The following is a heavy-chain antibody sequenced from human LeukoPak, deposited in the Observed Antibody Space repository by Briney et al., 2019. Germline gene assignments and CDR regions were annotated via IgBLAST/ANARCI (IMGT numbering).Heavy chain of an antibody. CDR1: GFTFGDYA. CDR2: IRRKANGGTT. CDR3: TSGLYYDSWSDLFDY. D-gene: IGHD3-3*01. J-gene: IGHJ4*02. Sequence: GGSLRLSCTASGFTFGDYAMSWVRQAPGKGPEWVGFIRRKANGGTTEYAASVKGRFTISRDDSKSIAYMQMNSLKTEDTAVYYCTSGLYYDSWSDLFDYWGQGTLVTVSS. V-gene: IGHV3-49*04.